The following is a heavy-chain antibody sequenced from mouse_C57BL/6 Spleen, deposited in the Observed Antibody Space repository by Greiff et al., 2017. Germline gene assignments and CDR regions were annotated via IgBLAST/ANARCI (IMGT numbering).Heavy chain of an antibody. J-gene: IGHJ3*01. D-gene: IGHD3-2*02. Sequence: QVQLQQPGAELVKPGASVKMSCKASGYTFTSYWITWVKQRPGQGLEWIGDIYPGSGSTNYNEKFKSKATLTVDTSSSTAYMQLSSLTSEDSAVYYCARGGAAQAAWFACWGQGTLVTVSA. CDR1: GYTFTSYW. V-gene: IGHV1-55*01. CDR2: IYPGSGST. CDR3: ARGGAAQAAWFAC.